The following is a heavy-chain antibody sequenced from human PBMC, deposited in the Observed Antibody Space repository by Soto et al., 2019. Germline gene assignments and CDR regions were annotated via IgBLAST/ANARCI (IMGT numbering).Heavy chain of an antibody. CDR3: ASQKTVIRGPLSSNWFDP. CDR1: GYTLTDCW. CDR2: ISPGPSDT. V-gene: IGHV5-51*01. J-gene: IGHJ5*02. D-gene: IGHD1-1*01. Sequence: GESLKISGKGDGYTLTDCWIGWVLQMPGKRLHWIGLISPGPSDTRYSPPFQGRVTIQAAQSISTAFLQWRSLSPSDTAMYYCASQKTVIRGPLSSNWFDPWGHRPLVTVSS.